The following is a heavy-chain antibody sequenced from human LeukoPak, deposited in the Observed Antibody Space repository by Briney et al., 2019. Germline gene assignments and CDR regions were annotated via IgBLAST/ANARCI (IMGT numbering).Heavy chain of an antibody. CDR2: ISAYNGNT. D-gene: IGHD3-10*01. J-gene: IGHJ4*02. CDR3: ARDLTPRGDLGGY. V-gene: IGHV1-18*01. Sequence: ASVKVSCKASGYTFTSYGISWVRQAPGQGLEWMGWISAYNGNTNYSQKFQGRVTMTTDTSATTAYMELRSLISDDTAVYYCARDLTPRGDLGGYWGQGTLVTVSS. CDR1: GYTFTSYG.